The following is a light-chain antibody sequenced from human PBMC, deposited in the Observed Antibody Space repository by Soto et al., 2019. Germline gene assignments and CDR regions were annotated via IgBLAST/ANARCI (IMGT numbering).Light chain of an antibody. CDR3: AAWDDSLKGVV. V-gene: IGLV1-44*01. CDR2: SNN. J-gene: IGLJ2*01. CDR1: SSNIGSNT. Sequence: QSVLTQPPSASGTPGQRVTISCSGSSSNIGSNTVNWYQQLPGTAPKLLIYSNNQRPSGVPDRFSGSKSGTSASLAISGLHSEDEADYYCAAWDDSLKGVVFGGGTKLTVL.